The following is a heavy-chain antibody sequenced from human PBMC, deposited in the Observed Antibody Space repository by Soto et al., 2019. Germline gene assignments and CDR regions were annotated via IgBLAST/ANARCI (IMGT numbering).Heavy chain of an antibody. CDR3: ARSKSGYVSSGPFDY. V-gene: IGHV1-18*01. Sequence: QVQLVQSGAEVKKPGASVKVSCKASGYTFTSYGISWVRQAPGQGLEWMGWISAYNGNTNYAQKLQGRVTMTTDTSTSTAYMGLRRLGSDDTAVYYCARSKSGYVSSGPFDYWGQGTLVTVSS. D-gene: IGHD3-22*01. J-gene: IGHJ4*02. CDR2: ISAYNGNT. CDR1: GYTFTSYG.